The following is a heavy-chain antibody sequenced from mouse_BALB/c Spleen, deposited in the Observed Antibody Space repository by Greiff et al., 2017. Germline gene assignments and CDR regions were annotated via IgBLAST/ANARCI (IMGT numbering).Heavy chain of an antibody. CDR1: GYTFSSYW. D-gene: IGHD2-1*01. CDR3: VRLAGNFYAMDY. Sequence: QVQLQQSGAELMKPGASVKISCKATGYTFSSYWIEWVKQRPGHGLEWIGEILPGSGSTNYNEKFKGKATFTADTSSNTAYMQLSSLTSEDSAVYYCVRLAGNFYAMDYWGQGTSVTVSS. V-gene: IGHV1-9*01. CDR2: ILPGSGST. J-gene: IGHJ4*01.